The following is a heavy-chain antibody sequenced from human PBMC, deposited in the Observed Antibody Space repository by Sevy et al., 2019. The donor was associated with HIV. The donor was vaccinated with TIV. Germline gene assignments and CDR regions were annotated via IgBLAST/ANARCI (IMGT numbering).Heavy chain of an antibody. CDR3: ARDLTIFGVIPDY. CDR1: GYTFNNYY. CDR2: INPTGGST. Sequence: ASVKVSCKASGYTFNNYYIHWVRQAPGQGLEWMGIINPTGGSTSYAPKFQGRVTITRDTSTSTVYMELSSLRSEDTAVYYCARDLTIFGVIPDYWGQGTLVTVSS. J-gene: IGHJ4*02. D-gene: IGHD3-3*01. V-gene: IGHV1-46*02.